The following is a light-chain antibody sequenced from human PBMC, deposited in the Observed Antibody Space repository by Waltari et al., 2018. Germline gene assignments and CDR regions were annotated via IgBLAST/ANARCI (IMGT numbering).Light chain of an antibody. J-gene: IGLJ3*02. CDR3: AVSMRSGIWV. Sequence: QTVVTQEPSLSVSPGGTVTITCGLSSGPVSTTYHPYWFQQAPGQAPRTLIFDPYTRSSGVPDRFSGSILDNKAALTITGAQVDDESDYYCAVSMRSGIWVFGGGTKLTVL. V-gene: IGLV8-61*01. CDR1: SGPVSTTYH. CDR2: DPY.